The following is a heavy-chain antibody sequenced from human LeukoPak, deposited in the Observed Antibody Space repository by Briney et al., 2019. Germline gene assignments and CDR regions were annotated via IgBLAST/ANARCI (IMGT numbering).Heavy chain of an antibody. D-gene: IGHD3-10*01. V-gene: IGHV4-31*03. Sequence: SETLSLTCTVSGGSISSGGYYWSWIRQHPGKGLEWIGYIYYSGSTYYNPSLKSRVTISVDTSKNQFSLKLSSVTAADTAVYYCARSRMGSGGYGPWGQGTLVTVSS. CDR2: IYYSGST. J-gene: IGHJ5*02. CDR3: ARSRMGSGGYGP. CDR1: GGSISSGGYY.